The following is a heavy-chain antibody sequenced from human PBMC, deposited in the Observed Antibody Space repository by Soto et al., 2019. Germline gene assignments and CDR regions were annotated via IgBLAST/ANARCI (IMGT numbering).Heavy chain of an antibody. CDR3: AAQVVPAARVWFDP. CDR1: GYTLTELS. J-gene: IGHJ5*02. V-gene: IGHV1-24*01. D-gene: IGHD2-2*01. CDR2: FDPEDGET. Sequence: ASVKVSCKVSGYTLTELSMHWVRQAPGKGLEWMGGFDPEDGETIYAQKFQGRVTMTEDTSTDTAYMELSSLRSEDTAVYYCAAQVVPAARVWFDPWGQGTLVNVSS.